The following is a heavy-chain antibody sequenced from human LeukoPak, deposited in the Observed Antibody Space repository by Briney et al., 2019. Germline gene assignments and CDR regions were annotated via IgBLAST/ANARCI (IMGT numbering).Heavy chain of an antibody. CDR1: GGSISSYY. D-gene: IGHD3-22*01. CDR2: IYYSGST. V-gene: IGHV4-59*01. Sequence: SETLSLTXTVSGGSISSYYWSWIRQPPGKGLEWIGYIYYSGSTNYNPSLKSRVTISVDTSKNQFSLKLSSVTAADTAVYYCAAGVGYYYDSSGYYGARGPGPFDYWGQGTLVTVSS. CDR3: AAGVGYYYDSSGYYGARGPGPFDY. J-gene: IGHJ4*02.